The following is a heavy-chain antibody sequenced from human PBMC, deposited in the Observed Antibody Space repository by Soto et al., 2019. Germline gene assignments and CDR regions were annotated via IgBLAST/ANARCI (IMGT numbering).Heavy chain of an antibody. V-gene: IGHV1-69*01. Sequence: QVQLLQSGAEVKKPGSSVKVSCKASGGTFSSYAISWVRQAPGQGLEWMGGIIPIFGTANYAQKFQGRVTITADESTSTAYMELSSLRSEDTAVYYCARDRGIAAAGRTSYYYYGMDVWGQGTTVTVSS. J-gene: IGHJ6*02. CDR2: IIPIFGTA. D-gene: IGHD6-13*01. CDR3: ARDRGIAAAGRTSYYYYGMDV. CDR1: GGTFSSYA.